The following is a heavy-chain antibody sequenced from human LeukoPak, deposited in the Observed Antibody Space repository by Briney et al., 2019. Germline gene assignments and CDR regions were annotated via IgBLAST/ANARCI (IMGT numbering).Heavy chain of an antibody. V-gene: IGHV4-34*01. J-gene: IGHJ4*02. D-gene: IGHD3-10*01. CDR2: INHSGST. CDR1: GGSFSGYY. CDR3: ARGWELFALDY. Sequence: PSETLSLTCAVYGGSFSGYYWSWLRQPPGKGLEWIGEINHSGSTNYNPSLKGRVTISVDTSKNQFSLKLSSVTAADTAVYYCARGWELFALDYWGQGTLVTVSS.